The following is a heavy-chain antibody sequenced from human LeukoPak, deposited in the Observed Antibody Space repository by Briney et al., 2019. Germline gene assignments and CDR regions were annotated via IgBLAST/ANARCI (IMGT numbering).Heavy chain of an antibody. V-gene: IGHV3-66*01. J-gene: IGHJ4*02. CDR1: GFTVSSNF. CDR2: IYSGGTT. D-gene: IGHD3-10*01. CDR3: ATEPRSAMVRGVQGY. Sequence: GGSLRLSCAASGFTVSSNFMTWVRRAPGKGLEWVSVIYSGGTTYYADSVRGRFTISRDNSKNTLFLQMNSLRAEDTAVYYCATEPRSAMVRGVQGYWGQGTLVTVSS.